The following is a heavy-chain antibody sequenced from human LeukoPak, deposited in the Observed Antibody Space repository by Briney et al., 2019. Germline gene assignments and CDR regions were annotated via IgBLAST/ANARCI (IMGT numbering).Heavy chain of an antibody. J-gene: IGHJ4*02. V-gene: IGHV1-46*01. CDR2: INPSGGST. Sequence: ASVKVSCKASGYTFTSYYMHWVRQAPGQGLEWMEIINPSGGSTSYAQKFQGRVTMTRDTSTSTVYMELSSLRSEDTAVYYCASEAGGSRGGFWGQGTLVTVSS. CDR3: ASEAGGSRGGF. D-gene: IGHD3-16*01. CDR1: GYTFTSYY.